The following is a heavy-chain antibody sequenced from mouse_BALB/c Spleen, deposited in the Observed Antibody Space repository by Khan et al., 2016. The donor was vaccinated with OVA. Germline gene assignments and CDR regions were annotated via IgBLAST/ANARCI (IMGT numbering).Heavy chain of an antibody. CDR2: IWAGGST. J-gene: IGHJ4*01. Sequence: QMQLEESGPGLVAPSQSLSITCTVSGFSLTSYGVHWVRQPPGKGLEWLGVIWAGGSTNYNSALMSRLSISKDNSKSQVFLQMNSLQTDDTAMYYCARAKGWDNAMDYWGQGTSVTVSS. CDR3: ARAKGWDNAMDY. CDR1: GFSLTSYG. D-gene: IGHD4-1*01. V-gene: IGHV2-9*02.